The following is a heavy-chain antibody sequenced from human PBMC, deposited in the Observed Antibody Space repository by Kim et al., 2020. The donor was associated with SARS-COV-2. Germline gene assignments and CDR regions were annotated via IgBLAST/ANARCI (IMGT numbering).Heavy chain of an antibody. D-gene: IGHD6-13*01. CDR2: IWYDGSNK. CDR3: ARDFKSSSWFDDAFDI. Sequence: GGSLRLSCAASGFTFSSYGMHWVRQAPGKGLEWVAVIWYDGSNKYYADSVKGRFTISRDNSKNTLYLQMNSLRAEDTAVYYCARDFKSSSWFDDAFDIWGQGTMVTVSS. J-gene: IGHJ3*02. V-gene: IGHV3-33*01. CDR1: GFTFSSYG.